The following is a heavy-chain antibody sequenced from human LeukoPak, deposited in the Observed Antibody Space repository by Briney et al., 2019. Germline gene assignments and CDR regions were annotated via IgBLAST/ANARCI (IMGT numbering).Heavy chain of an antibody. CDR1: GYTLTELS. V-gene: IGHV1-24*01. J-gene: IGHJ4*02. Sequence: GASVKVSCKVSGYTLTELSMHWVRQAPGKGLEWMGGFDPEDGETIYAQKFQGRVTMTEDTSTDTAYMELSSLRSEDTAVYYCATDLYYYGSGSYSSFDYWGQGTLVTVSS. D-gene: IGHD3-10*01. CDR3: ATDLYYYGSGSYSSFDY. CDR2: FDPEDGET.